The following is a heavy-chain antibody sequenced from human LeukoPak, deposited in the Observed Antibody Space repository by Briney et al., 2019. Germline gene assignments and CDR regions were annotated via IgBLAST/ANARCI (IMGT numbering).Heavy chain of an antibody. V-gene: IGHV4-39*07. CDR1: GGSISSSSYY. CDR2: IYYSGST. J-gene: IGHJ5*02. Sequence: SETLSLTCTVSGGSISSSSYYWGWIRQPPGKGLEWIANIYYSGSTYLNPSLKSRVTISVDTSKNQFSLKLSSVTAADTAVYYCARGGYYGSGNDFRFDPWGQGTLVTVSS. CDR3: ARGGYYGSGNDFRFDP. D-gene: IGHD3-10*01.